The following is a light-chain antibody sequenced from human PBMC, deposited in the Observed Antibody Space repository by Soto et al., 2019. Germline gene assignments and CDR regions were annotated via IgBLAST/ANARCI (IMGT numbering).Light chain of an antibody. CDR2: EVS. CDR3: SAYTGSSTLYV. V-gene: IGLV2-14*01. J-gene: IGLJ1*01. CDR1: SSDIGGYNY. Sequence: QSVLTQPASVSGSPGQSITISCTGTSSDIGGYNYGSWYQQHPGKVPKLMIFEVSNRPSGVYYRFSGSKSGNTASRTISGLQAEDEADYYCSAYTGSSTLYVFGTGTKRTVL.